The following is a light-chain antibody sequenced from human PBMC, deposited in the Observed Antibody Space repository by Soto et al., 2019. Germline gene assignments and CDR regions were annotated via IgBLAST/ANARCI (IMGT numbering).Light chain of an antibody. Sequence: IVVTQSPATLSVSPGERATLSCRASQSISSNLAWYQQKPGQAPRLLIYGASTRATGIPARFSGSGSGTEFTLTISSLQSEDFAVYYCQHYSTRPPEMFGQGTKVEIK. CDR3: QHYSTRPPEM. CDR1: QSISSN. CDR2: GAS. J-gene: IGKJ1*01. V-gene: IGKV3-15*01.